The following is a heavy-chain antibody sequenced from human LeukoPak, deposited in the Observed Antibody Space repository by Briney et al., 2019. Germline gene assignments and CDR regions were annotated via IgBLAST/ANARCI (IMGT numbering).Heavy chain of an antibody. CDR2: IIPIFGTA. D-gene: IGHD3-22*01. CDR3: ARYYYDSSGPYYFDY. J-gene: IGHJ4*02. Sequence: SVKVSFKASGGTFSSYAISWVRQAPGQGLEWMGGIIPIFGTANYAQKFQGRVTITVDESTSTAYMELSSLRSEDTAVYYCARYYYDSSGPYYFDYRGQGTLVTVSS. CDR1: GGTFSSYA. V-gene: IGHV1-69*13.